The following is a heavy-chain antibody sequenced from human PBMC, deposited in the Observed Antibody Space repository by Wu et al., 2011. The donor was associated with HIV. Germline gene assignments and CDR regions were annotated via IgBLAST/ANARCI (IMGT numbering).Heavy chain of an antibody. CDR2: INPNSGGT. CDR3: ARAGELGRRIDY. Sequence: QVQLVQSGAEVKKPGASVKVSCKASGYTFTNYYIHWVRQAPGQGLEWMGWINPNSGGTNYAQKFQGRVTVTRDTSISTAYMELSRLRSDDTAVYFXARAGELGRRIDYWGQGTQVTVSS. J-gene: IGHJ4*02. D-gene: IGHD3-10*01. V-gene: IGHV1-2*02. CDR1: GYTFTNYY.